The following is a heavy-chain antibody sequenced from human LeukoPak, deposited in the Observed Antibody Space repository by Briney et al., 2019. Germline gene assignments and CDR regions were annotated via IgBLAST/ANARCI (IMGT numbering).Heavy chain of an antibody. Sequence: PGGSLRLSCAASGFTFSSYGMSWVRQAPGKGLEWVSGISGSGGSTYYGDSVKGRFTISRDNSKNTLYLQMNSLSAEDTAVYYCAKKRFFDWFEAGGFDSWGQGTLVTVSS. CDR3: AKKRFFDWFEAGGFDS. J-gene: IGHJ5*01. CDR2: ISGSGGST. V-gene: IGHV3-23*01. CDR1: GFTFSSYG. D-gene: IGHD3-9*01.